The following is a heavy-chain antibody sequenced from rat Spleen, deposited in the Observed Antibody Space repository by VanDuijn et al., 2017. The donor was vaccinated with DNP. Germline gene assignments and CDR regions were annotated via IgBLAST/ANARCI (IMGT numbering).Heavy chain of an antibody. CDR1: GFSLTTYS. D-gene: IGHD1-12*02. J-gene: IGHJ4*01. V-gene: IGHV2-63*01. Sequence: QVQLKESGPGLVQPSETLSLTCTVSGFSLTTYSVSWVRQPSGKGPEWMGKMWYDGDTAYNSALKSRLSISRDTSKNQVFLRMNSLQPDDTGTYYCIRDQDYYYEGGYYPTMDVWGQGTSVTVSS. CDR3: IRDQDYYYEGGYYPTMDV. CDR2: MWYDGDT.